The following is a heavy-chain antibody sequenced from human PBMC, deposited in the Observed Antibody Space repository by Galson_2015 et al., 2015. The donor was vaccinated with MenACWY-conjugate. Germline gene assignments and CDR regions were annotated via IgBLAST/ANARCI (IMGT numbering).Heavy chain of an antibody. CDR1: GDSVSRNSAA. J-gene: IGHJ6*02. V-gene: IGHV6-1*01. Sequence: AISGDSVSRNSAAWNWIRQSPSRGLEWLGRTYHRSKWFNEYAASVKSRITINADTSKNQFSLQLNSVTPEDTAVYYCGREFYGMDVWGRGTTVTVSS. CDR3: GREFYGMDV. CDR2: TYHRSKWFN.